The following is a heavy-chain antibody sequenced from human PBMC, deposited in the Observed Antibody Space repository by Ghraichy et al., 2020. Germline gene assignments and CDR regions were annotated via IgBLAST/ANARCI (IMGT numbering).Heavy chain of an antibody. Sequence: SDTLSLTCTVSGGSINSYYWNWIRQPAGKGLEMIGRIYTNGNTLHSPSLKSRVTMSIDTSKNQFSLRLASVTAADTAVYYCARGGVGSTPHTHFDYWGQGILVTVSS. CDR2: IYTNGNT. V-gene: IGHV4-4*07. CDR1: GGSINSYY. CDR3: ARGGVGSTPHTHFDY. J-gene: IGHJ4*02. D-gene: IGHD1-26*01.